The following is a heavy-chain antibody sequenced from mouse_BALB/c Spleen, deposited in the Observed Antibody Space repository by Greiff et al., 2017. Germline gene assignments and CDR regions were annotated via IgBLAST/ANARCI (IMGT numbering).Heavy chain of an antibody. CDR2: LWRGGST. CDR3: AKGGTWFAY. CDR1: GFSLTSYG. V-gene: IGHV2-5-1*01. D-gene: IGHD3-3*01. J-gene: IGHJ3*01. Sequence: VQLVESGPSLVQPSQSLSITCTVSGFSLTSYGVHWVRQSPGKGLEWLGVLWRGGSTDYNAAFMSRLSITKDNSKSQVFFKMNSLQADDTAIYYCAKGGTWFAYWGQGTLVTVSA.